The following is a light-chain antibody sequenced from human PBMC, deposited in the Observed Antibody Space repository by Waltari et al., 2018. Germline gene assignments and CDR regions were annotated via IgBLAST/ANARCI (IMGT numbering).Light chain of an antibody. Sequence: VILTQSPATLSLSPGERATLSCRASQSVSSYLAWYQQKPGQAPRLLIHGASSRATGIPDRFSGSGSGTDFTLTISSLEPEDVGVYHCYQHSSGYSFGQGTKVEIK. CDR2: GAS. J-gene: IGKJ2*03. CDR3: YQHSSGYS. V-gene: IGKV3-11*01. CDR1: QSVSSY.